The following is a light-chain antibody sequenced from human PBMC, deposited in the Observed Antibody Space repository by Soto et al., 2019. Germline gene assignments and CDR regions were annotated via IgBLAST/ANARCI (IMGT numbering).Light chain of an antibody. Sequence: EVVLTQSPVTLSLSPGERATLSCRASQSFRRLLAWYQQKPGQAPRLLIYDAYNRATGIPPRFSGSGSGTDFTLSINSLQREDFATYYCQQTYSAPPLFGQGTKVEIK. V-gene: IGKV3-11*01. CDR2: DAY. CDR3: QQTYSAPPL. J-gene: IGKJ1*01. CDR1: QSFRRL.